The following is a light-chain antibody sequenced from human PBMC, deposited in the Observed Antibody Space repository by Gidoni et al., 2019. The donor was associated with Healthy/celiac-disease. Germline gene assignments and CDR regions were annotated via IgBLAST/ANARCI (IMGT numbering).Light chain of an antibody. CDR2: KVS. J-gene: IGKJ4*01. V-gene: IGKV2-30*02. Sequence: DVVMTQSPLYLPVTLGQPASISCRSSQSLVQSDGNPHLSWFQQRPGQSPRRLIYKVSNRESGVPDRFSGSGSGTDFTLKISMVEAEDVGIYYCMQGAHWPLTFGGGTKVEIK. CDR1: QSLVQSDGNPH. CDR3: MQGAHWPLT.